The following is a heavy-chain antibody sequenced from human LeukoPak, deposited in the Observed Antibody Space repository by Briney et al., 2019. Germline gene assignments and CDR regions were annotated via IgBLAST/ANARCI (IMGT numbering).Heavy chain of an antibody. CDR2: INHSGST. V-gene: IGHV4-34*01. CDR1: GGSFSGYY. J-gene: IGHJ4*01. CDR3: ARPRVRGVIIRGSDY. Sequence: SETLSLTCAVYGGSFSGYYWSWIRQPPGKGLEWIGEINHSGSTNYNPSLKSRVTISVDTSKNQFSLKLSSVTAADTAVYYCARPRVRGVIIRGSDYWGQGTLVTVSS. D-gene: IGHD3-10*01.